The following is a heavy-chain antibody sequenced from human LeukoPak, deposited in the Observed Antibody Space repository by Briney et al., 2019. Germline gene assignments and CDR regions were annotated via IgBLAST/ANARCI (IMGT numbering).Heavy chain of an antibody. J-gene: IGHJ4*02. CDR3: AKDLSPGVY. Sequence: GGSLRLSCAASGFTFSSYSMSWVRQAPGKGLEWVSAISGSDGSTYYADSVKGRFTISRDNSKNTLYLQMNSLRAEGTAVYYCAKDLSPGVYWGQGTLVTVSS. D-gene: IGHD2-8*01. CDR1: GFTFSSYS. V-gene: IGHV3-23*01. CDR2: ISGSDGST.